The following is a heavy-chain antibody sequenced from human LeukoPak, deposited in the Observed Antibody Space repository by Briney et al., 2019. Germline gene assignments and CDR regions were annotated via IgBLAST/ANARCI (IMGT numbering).Heavy chain of an antibody. D-gene: IGHD3/OR15-3a*01. CDR3: AKSRPEDFWTAYYRD. CDR1: GFTVSTNY. V-gene: IGHV3-53*01. J-gene: IGHJ4*02. CDR2: IYSGGNT. Sequence: PGGSLRLSCAASGFTVSTNYINWVRQAPGKGLEWVSVIYSGGNTFYADSVKGRFTISRDNSKNTLYLQMNSLRAEDTAVYYCAKSRPEDFWTAYYRDWGQGTLVTVSS.